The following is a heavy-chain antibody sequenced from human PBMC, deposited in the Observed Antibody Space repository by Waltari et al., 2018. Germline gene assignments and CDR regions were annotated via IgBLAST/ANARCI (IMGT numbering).Heavy chain of an antibody. CDR2: IYYSGST. V-gene: IGHV4-39*07. CDR1: GGAISSSSYY. Sequence: QLQLQESGPGLVKPSETLSLTCTVSGGAISSSSYYWGWIRHPPGKGLEWIGSIYYSGSTYYNPSRKSRVTISVDTSKNQFSLKLSSVTAADTAVYYCARVEFSSIASNWFDPWGQGALVTVSS. CDR3: ARVEFSSIASNWFDP. D-gene: IGHD6-6*01. J-gene: IGHJ5*02.